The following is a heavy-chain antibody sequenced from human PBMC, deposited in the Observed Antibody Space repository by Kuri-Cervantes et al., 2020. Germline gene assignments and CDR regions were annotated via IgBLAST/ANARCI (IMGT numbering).Heavy chain of an antibody. Sequence: ASVKVSCKASGYTFSSYGISWVRQAPGQGLEWMGWINPYNGNTNYAQKLQGRVTMTTDTSTSTAYMELRSLRSDDTAVYYCAKEEWGYGDYGEDGVDYWGQGTLVTVSS. J-gene: IGHJ4*02. CDR2: INPYNGNT. D-gene: IGHD4-17*01. CDR3: AKEEWGYGDYGEDGVDY. CDR1: GYTFSSYG. V-gene: IGHV1-18*01.